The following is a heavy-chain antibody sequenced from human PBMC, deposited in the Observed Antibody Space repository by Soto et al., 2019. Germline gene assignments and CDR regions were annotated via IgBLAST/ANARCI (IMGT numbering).Heavy chain of an antibody. Sequence: QVQLQKSGPGLVKPSQTLSLTCTVSGGSISSGGYYWSWIRQHPGKGLEWIGYIYYSGSTYYNPSLKSRVTISVDTSKNQFSLKLSSVTAADTAVYYCGTSRLYYYYGMDVWGQGTTVTVSS. CDR2: IYYSGST. CDR3: GTSRLYYYYGMDV. D-gene: IGHD6-25*01. CDR1: GGSISSGGYY. V-gene: IGHV4-31*03. J-gene: IGHJ6*02.